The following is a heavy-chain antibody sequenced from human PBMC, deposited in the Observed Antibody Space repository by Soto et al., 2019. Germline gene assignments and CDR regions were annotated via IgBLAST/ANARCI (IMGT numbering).Heavy chain of an antibody. Sequence: ASVKVSCKASGGTFSSYAISWVRQAPGQGLEWMGGIIPSFGTANYAQKFQGRFTISRDNAKNSVYLQMNSLRAEDTAVYYCAREALGVSATIHFDSWGPGTLVTVSS. V-gene: IGHV1-69*05. CDR3: AREALGVSATIHFDS. J-gene: IGHJ4*02. D-gene: IGHD2-15*01. CDR1: GGTFSSYA. CDR2: IIPSFGTA.